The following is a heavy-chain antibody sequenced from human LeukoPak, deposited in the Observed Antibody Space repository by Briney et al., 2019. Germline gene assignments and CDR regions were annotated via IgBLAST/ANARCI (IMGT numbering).Heavy chain of an antibody. J-gene: IGHJ4*02. CDR2: IYHSGST. CDR1: GYSISSGYY. V-gene: IGHV4-38-2*02. D-gene: IGHD4-23*01. CDR3: ARDGGDYGGNSYRFDY. Sequence: PSETLSLTCTVSGYSISSGYYWGWIRQPPGKGLEWIGSIYHSGSTYYNPSLKSRVTISVDTSKNQFSLKLSSVTAADTAVYYCARDGGDYGGNSYRFDYWGQGTLVTVSS.